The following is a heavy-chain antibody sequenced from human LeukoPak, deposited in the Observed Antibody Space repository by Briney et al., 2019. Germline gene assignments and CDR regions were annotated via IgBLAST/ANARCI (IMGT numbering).Heavy chain of an antibody. Sequence: SETLSLTCTVSGGSISSYYWSWIRQPPGKGLEWIGYIYYSGSTNYNPSLKSRVTISVDTSKNQFSLKLSSVTAADTAVYYCARGRSVAGTLGGWFDPWGQGTLVTVSS. CDR2: IYYSGST. V-gene: IGHV4-59*12. J-gene: IGHJ5*02. CDR3: ARGRSVAGTLGGWFDP. CDR1: GGSISSYY. D-gene: IGHD6-19*01.